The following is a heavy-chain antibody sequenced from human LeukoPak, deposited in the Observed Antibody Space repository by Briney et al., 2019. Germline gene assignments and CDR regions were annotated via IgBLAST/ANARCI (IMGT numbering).Heavy chain of an antibody. Sequence: GESLKISCKGSGYRFNAYWIAWVRQMPGKGLGWMGIIYPDDSDTRYSPSFQGQVTISADKSVRTAYLQWSSLKASDTAMYYCARETYSGWTSGMDVWGQGTTVTVSS. CDR2: IYPDDSDT. J-gene: IGHJ6*02. CDR1: GYRFNAYW. V-gene: IGHV5-51*01. CDR3: ARETYSGWTSGMDV. D-gene: IGHD6-19*01.